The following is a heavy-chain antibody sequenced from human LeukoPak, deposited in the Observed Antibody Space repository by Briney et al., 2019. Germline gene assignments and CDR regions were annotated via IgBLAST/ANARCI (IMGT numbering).Heavy chain of an antibody. CDR2: IRGNGGTT. CDR1: GFTFNNYA. Sequence: GGSLRLSCAASGFTFNNYAMSWVRQAPGKRPEWVAAIRGNGGTTYYADSVKGRFTISRDNSKNRLYLQMSSLRAEDTAVYYCVKLTQSYYDSRSDYWGQGTLVTVSS. D-gene: IGHD3-22*01. CDR3: VKLTQSYYDSRSDY. V-gene: IGHV3-23*01. J-gene: IGHJ4*02.